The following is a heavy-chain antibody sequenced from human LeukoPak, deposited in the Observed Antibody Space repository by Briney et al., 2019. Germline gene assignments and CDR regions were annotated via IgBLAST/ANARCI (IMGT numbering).Heavy chain of an antibody. V-gene: IGHV5-51*01. CDR2: IYPGDSDT. D-gene: IGHD4-17*01. CDR1: GYSFTSYW. J-gene: IGHJ3*02. Sequence: KSGESLKISCKGSGYSFTSYWIGWVRQMPGKGLEWRGIIYPGDSDTRYSPSFQGQVTISADKSISTAYLQWSSLKASDTAMYYCASRTTVTSDAFDIWGQGTMVTVSS. CDR3: ASRTTVTSDAFDI.